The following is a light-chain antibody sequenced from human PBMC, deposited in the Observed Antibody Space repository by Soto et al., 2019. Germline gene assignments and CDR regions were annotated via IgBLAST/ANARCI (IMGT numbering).Light chain of an antibody. CDR1: SSDVGGYNY. Sequence: QSALTQPPSASGSPGQSVTISCTGTSSDVGGYNYVSWYQQYPGKAPKLMIYEVSKRPSGVPDRFSGSKSGNTASLTVSGLQAEDEADYYCSSYAGSNEGVFGTGTKVNVL. CDR3: SSYAGSNEGV. CDR2: EVS. J-gene: IGLJ1*01. V-gene: IGLV2-8*01.